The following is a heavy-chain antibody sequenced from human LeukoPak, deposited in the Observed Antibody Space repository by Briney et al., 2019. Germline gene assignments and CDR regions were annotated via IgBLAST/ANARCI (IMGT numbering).Heavy chain of an antibody. CDR3: AKGPTRSYCSSTSCSFEYWYFDL. CDR1: GYTFTGYY. J-gene: IGHJ2*01. Sequence: SVKVSCKASGYTFTGYYMHWVRQAPGQGLEWMGGIIPIFGTANYAQKFQGRVTITTDESTSTAYMELSSLRSEDTAVYYCAKGPTRSYCSSTSCSFEYWYFDLWGRGTLVTVSS. V-gene: IGHV1-69*05. CDR2: IIPIFGTA. D-gene: IGHD2-2*01.